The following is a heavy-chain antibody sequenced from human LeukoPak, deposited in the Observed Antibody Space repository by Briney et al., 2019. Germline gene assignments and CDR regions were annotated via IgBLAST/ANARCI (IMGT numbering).Heavy chain of an antibody. Sequence: ASVKVSCKASNNTLSNNGITWVRQAPGQGLEWMGWTSGYNTYTTYAQKFQDRVTMTKDTSTSTAYMELSSLRSEDTAVYYCARDWLRRWLHRGADAFDIWGQGTMVTVSS. D-gene: IGHD5-24*01. J-gene: IGHJ3*02. CDR1: NNTLSNNG. CDR2: TSGYNTYT. V-gene: IGHV1-18*01. CDR3: ARDWLRRWLHRGADAFDI.